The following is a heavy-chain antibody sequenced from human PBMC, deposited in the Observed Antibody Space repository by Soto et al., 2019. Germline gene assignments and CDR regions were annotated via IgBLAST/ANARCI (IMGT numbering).Heavy chain of an antibody. CDR3: ARDLVYYYGLGQPGGIWFDP. Sequence: SETLSLTCTVSGGSISRYYWSWIRQPPGKGLEWIGYIYYSGSTNYNPSLKSRVTISVDTSKNQFSLKLSSVTAADTAVYYCARDLVYYYGLGQPGGIWFDPWGPGPLVTV. D-gene: IGHD3-10*01. CDR1: GGSISRYY. J-gene: IGHJ5*02. V-gene: IGHV4-59*01. CDR2: IYYSGST.